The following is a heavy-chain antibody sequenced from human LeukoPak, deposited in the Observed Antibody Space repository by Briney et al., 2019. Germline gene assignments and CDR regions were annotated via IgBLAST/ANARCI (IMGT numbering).Heavy chain of an antibody. CDR1: GGSISSYY. J-gene: IGHJ4*02. CDR3: ARDKKGTSCYDY. Sequence: SETLSLTCTVSGGSISSYYWSWIRQSPGKGLEWIGFIYYSGSTTYNPSLKSRVTISVDTSKNQFSLKLSSATAADTAVYYCARDKKGTSCYDYWGQGTLVTVSS. V-gene: IGHV4-59*01. CDR2: IYYSGST. D-gene: IGHD2-2*01.